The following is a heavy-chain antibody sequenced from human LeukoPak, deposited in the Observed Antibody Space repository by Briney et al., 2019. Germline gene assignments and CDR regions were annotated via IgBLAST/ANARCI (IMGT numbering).Heavy chain of an antibody. Sequence: PGGSLRRSCAASGFTFSSYSMNWVRQAPGKGLEWVSSISSSSSYIYYADSVKGRFTISRDNAKSSLLLQMNSLRAEDTALYYCARARDYGGNAIFFDYWGQGTLVTVSS. J-gene: IGHJ4*02. CDR3: ARARDYGGNAIFFDY. CDR1: GFTFSSYS. CDR2: ISSSSSYI. V-gene: IGHV3-21*04. D-gene: IGHD4-23*01.